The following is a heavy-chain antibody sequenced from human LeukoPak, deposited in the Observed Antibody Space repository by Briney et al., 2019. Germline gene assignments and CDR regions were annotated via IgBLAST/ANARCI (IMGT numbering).Heavy chain of an antibody. CDR1: GFTFSSYG. Sequence: GGSLRLSCAASGFTFSSYGMHWVRQAPGKGLEWVAVIWYDGSNKYYADSVKGRFTISRDNSKNTLYLQMNSLRAEDTAVYYCTSPAVAGTNYYMDVWGKGTTVTVSS. CDR2: IWYDGSNK. CDR3: TSPAVAGTNYYMDV. V-gene: IGHV3-33*01. J-gene: IGHJ6*03. D-gene: IGHD6-19*01.